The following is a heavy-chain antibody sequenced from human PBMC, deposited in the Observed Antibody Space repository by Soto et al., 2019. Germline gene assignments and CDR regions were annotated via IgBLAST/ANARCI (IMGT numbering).Heavy chain of an antibody. CDR2: IWYDGSNK. Sequence: GGSLRLSCAASGFTLSSYGMHWVRQAPGKGLEWVAVIWYDGSNKYYADSVKGRFTISRDNSKNTLYLQMNSLRAEDTAVYYCARDLLYSSGSPYGMDVWGQGTTVTVSS. CDR3: ARDLLYSSGSPYGMDV. D-gene: IGHD6-19*01. J-gene: IGHJ6*02. V-gene: IGHV3-33*01. CDR1: GFTLSSYG.